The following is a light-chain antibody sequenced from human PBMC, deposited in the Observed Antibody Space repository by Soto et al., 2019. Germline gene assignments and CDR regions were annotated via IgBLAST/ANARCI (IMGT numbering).Light chain of an antibody. J-gene: IGKJ5*01. V-gene: IGKV1-9*01. CDR3: QQLNSYPFT. CDR1: HSISKW. CDR2: VAS. Sequence: DIQMTQSPSSLSPSVGDRVTITCRATHSISKWLAWYQQKPGKAPNLLIYVASTLQSGVPSRFSGSGSGTEFTLTISSLQPEDFATYFCQQLNSYPFTFGQGTRLEIK.